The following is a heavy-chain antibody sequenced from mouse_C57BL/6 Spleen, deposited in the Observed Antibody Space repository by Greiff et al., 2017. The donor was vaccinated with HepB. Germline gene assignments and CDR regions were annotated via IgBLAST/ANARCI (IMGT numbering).Heavy chain of an antibody. CDR2: IDPSDSYT. V-gene: IGHV1-50*01. CDR3: ARSIYYYGSRQGNFDY. CDR1: GYTFTSYW. D-gene: IGHD1-1*01. J-gene: IGHJ2*01. Sequence: QVQLQQSGAELVKPGASVKLSCKASGYTFTSYWVQWVKQRPGQGLEWIGEIDPSDSYTNYNQKFKGKATLTVDTSSSTAYMQLSSLTSADSAVYYCARSIYYYGSRQGNFDYWGQCTTLTVSS.